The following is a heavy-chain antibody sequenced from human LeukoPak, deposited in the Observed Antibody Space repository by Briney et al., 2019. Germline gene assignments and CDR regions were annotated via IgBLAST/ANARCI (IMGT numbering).Heavy chain of an antibody. V-gene: IGHV4-59*01. CDR2: IYYSGNT. CDR1: GGSISSYY. J-gene: IGHJ4*02. Sequence: SETLSLTCTVSGGSISSYYWSWIRQPPGKGLEWIGYIYYSGNTNYNSSLKSRVTILVDMSKNQFSLKLSSVTAADTAVYYCARVTGYMIEDYFESWGQGTLVTVSS. D-gene: IGHD3-22*01. CDR3: ARVTGYMIEDYFES.